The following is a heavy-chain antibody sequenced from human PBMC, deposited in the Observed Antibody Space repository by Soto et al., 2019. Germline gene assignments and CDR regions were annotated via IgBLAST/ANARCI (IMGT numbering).Heavy chain of an antibody. V-gene: IGHV1-8*01. CDR1: GYTFTTYD. CDR3: ARGTHNYRFDP. J-gene: IGHJ5*02. D-gene: IGHD1-1*01. CDR2: MNPNTGNT. Sequence: QVQLVQSGAEVKRPGASVKVSCKASGYTFTTYDINWVRQATGQGLEWMGWMNPNTGNTAYAQKSQXXVTMTRNTSISTAYMELSGLTSEDTAVYYCARGTHNYRFDPWGQGTLVTVSS.